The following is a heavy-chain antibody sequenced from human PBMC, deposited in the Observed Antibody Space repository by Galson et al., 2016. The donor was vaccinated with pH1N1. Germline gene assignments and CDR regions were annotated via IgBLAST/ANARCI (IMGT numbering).Heavy chain of an antibody. CDR2: VYPPDSDT. J-gene: IGHJ4*02. D-gene: IGHD5-24*01. CDR1: GSPFTTYW. CDR3: ARLIGGGYNIREFDY. Sequence: SGAEVKKAGESLKISCEGSGSPFTTYWIAWVRQMPGKGLEWMGIVYPPDSDTRYSPSFEGQVTISADKSIGTAYLQWSSLKAPDTAGYYCARLIGGGYNIREFDYWGQGTQVTVSS. V-gene: IGHV5-51*03.